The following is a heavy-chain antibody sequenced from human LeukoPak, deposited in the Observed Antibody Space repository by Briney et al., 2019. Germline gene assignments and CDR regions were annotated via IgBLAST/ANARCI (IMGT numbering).Heavy chain of an antibody. CDR3: ARDRVGGDLTGVSLY. CDR1: GYTFTVYF. CDR2: ISAYNGNT. J-gene: IGHJ4*01. D-gene: IGHD4-17*01. V-gene: IGHV1-18*04. Sequence: GASVKVSCKASGYTFTVYFMHWVRQAPGQGLEWMGWISAYNGNTHYAQKFRGRLTLTTETSTSTAYLELRSLKSDDTAVYYCARDRVGGDLTGVSLYWGQGTLVTVSS.